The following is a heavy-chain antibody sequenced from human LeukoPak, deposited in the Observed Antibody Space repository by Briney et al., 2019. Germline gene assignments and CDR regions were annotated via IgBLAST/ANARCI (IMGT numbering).Heavy chain of an antibody. J-gene: IGHJ4*02. V-gene: IGHV3-48*03. D-gene: IGHD6-19*01. Sequence: QPGGSLRLSCAASGFTFSSYEMNWVRQAPGKGLEWVSYISSSGSTIYYADSVKGRFTISRDNSKNTLYLQMNSLRVEDTAVYYCAKDWTSSGRHFDYWGQGTLVTVSS. CDR1: GFTFSSYE. CDR3: AKDWTSSGRHFDY. CDR2: ISSSGSTI.